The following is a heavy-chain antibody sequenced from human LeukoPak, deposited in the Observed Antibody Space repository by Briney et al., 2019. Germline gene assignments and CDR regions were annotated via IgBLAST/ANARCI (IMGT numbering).Heavy chain of an antibody. Sequence: GGSLRLSCAASGFTFSSYAMSGVRQAPGKGREGVSAISVSGGSTYYADSVKGRFTISRDNSKNTLYLQMNSLRAEDTAVYYCAKDWDYYDSSGYYYESSLCAFDIWGQGTMVTVSS. D-gene: IGHD3-22*01. CDR1: GFTFSSYA. V-gene: IGHV3-23*01. J-gene: IGHJ3*02. CDR3: AKDWDYYDSSGYYYESSLCAFDI. CDR2: ISVSGGST.